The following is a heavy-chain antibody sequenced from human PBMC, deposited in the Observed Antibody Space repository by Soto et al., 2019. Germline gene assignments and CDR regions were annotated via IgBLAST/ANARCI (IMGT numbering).Heavy chain of an antibody. CDR2: IYYSGST. J-gene: IGHJ4*02. D-gene: IGHD6-6*01. CDR1: GGSVSSGSYY. V-gene: IGHV4-61*01. Sequence: SETLSLTCTVSGGSVSSGSYYWSWIRQPPGKGLEWIGYIYYSGSTNYNPSLKSRVTISVDTSKNQFSLKLSSVTAADTAVYYCARVLVAARLIAHFDCWGQGTLVTVSS. CDR3: ARVLVAARLIAHFDC.